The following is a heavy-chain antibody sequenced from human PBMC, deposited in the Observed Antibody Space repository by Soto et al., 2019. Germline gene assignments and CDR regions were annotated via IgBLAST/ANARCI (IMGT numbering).Heavy chain of an antibody. CDR2: IIPILGIA. D-gene: IGHD5-18*01. V-gene: IGHV1-69*02. CDR3: ARGVGVDTAMGLNYGMDV. J-gene: IGHJ6*02. Sequence: QVQLVQSGAEVKKPGSSVKVSCKASGGTFSSYTISWVRQAPGQGLEWMGRIIPILGIANYAQKFQGRVTITADKSTSTAYMELSSLRSEDTAVYYCARGVGVDTAMGLNYGMDVWGQGTTVTVSS. CDR1: GGTFSSYT.